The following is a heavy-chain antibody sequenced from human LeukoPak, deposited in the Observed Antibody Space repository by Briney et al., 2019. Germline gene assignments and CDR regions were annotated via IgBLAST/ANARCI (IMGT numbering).Heavy chain of an antibody. V-gene: IGHV3-53*01. CDR1: GFTVSNNY. J-gene: IGHJ4*02. CDR2: IYSGGSS. CDR3: ARGQRAAAGFDS. Sequence: GGSLRLSCAASGFTVSNNYMNWVRQAPGKGLEWVSVIYSGGSSYYADSVQGRFTISRDNSKNTLYLQMNSLRAEDTAVYYCARGQRAAAGFDSWGQGTLVTVSS. D-gene: IGHD6-13*01.